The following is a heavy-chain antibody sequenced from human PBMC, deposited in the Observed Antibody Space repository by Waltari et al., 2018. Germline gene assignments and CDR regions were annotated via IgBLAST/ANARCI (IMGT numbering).Heavy chain of an antibody. V-gene: IGHV3-21*01. CDR3: ARWRWHQSELDS. CDR1: GFTLTSYS. CDR2: IDTSGTSK. J-gene: IGHJ4*02. D-gene: IGHD1-26*01. Sequence: EVQLVESGGGLVQPGGSLRLACAASGFTLTSYSMNWVRQAPGKGLEWVSSIDTSGTSKYYADSVKGRFTVSRDNAKNSMYLEMDSLRADDTAVYYCARWRWHQSELDSWGQGTLVTVSS.